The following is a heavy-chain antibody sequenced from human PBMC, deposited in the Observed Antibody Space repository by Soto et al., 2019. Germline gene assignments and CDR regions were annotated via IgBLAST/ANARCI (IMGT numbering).Heavy chain of an antibody. V-gene: IGHV4-31*03. CDR3: ARRDVETSLVGDAS. D-gene: IGHD3-10*01. CDR1: GDSIGSGGYY. CDR2: TCYSGTT. Sequence: QVQLQESGPGLVKPSQTLSLTCTVSGDSIGSGGYYWYWVRQHPGKGLEWIGFTCYSGTTYYNPSLTRRVSISVDLSKNPFSLTLRSVNAAEPAKSHSARRDVETSLVGDASWGHGNVVTVSS. J-gene: IGHJ5*01.